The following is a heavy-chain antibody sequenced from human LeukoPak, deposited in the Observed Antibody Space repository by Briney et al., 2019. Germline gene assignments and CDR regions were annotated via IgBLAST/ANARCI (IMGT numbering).Heavy chain of an antibody. J-gene: IGHJ4*02. CDR2: ISGSGGST. V-gene: IGHV3-23*01. CDR1: GFTFSSYA. D-gene: IGHD2-8*01. CDR3: AKTPDYCTNGVCYTLHYFDY. Sequence: GGSLRLSCAASGFTFSSYAMSWVRQAPGKGLEWVSAISGSGGSTYYADSVRGRFTISRDDSKSTLYLQMNSLRAEDTAVYYCAKTPDYCTNGVCYTLHYFDYWGQGTLVTVSS.